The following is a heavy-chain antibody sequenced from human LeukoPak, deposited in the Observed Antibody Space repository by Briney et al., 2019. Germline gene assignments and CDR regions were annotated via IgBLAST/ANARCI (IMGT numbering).Heavy chain of an antibody. V-gene: IGHV3-33*01. CDR1: GFTFSSYG. CDR3: ARGSRGLMVRGVIGTDY. Sequence: PGRSLRLSCAASGFTFSSYGMHWVRQAPCKGLEWVAVIWYDGSNKYYADSVKGRFTISRDNSKNTLYLQMNSLRAEDTAVYYCARGSRGLMVRGVIGTDYWGQGTLVTVSS. J-gene: IGHJ4*02. CDR2: IWYDGSNK. D-gene: IGHD3-10*01.